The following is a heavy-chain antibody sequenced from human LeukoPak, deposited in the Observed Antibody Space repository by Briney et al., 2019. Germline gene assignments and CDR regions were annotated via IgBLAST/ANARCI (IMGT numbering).Heavy chain of an antibody. Sequence: SETLSLTCAVYGVSFSGYYWSWIRQPPGKGLEWIGEVNDSGSTKYNLSLKSRVTISLGTAKNQFSLNLRSVTAADKAVYYCARARRDYGRSFDYWGQGTLVTVSS. CDR1: GVSFSGYY. CDR2: VNDSGST. V-gene: IGHV4-34*01. J-gene: IGHJ4*02. D-gene: IGHD4-17*01. CDR3: ARARRDYGRSFDY.